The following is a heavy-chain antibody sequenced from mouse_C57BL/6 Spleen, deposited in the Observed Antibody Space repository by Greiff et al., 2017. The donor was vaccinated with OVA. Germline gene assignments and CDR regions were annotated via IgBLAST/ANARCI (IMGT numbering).Heavy chain of an antibody. D-gene: IGHD2-5*01. Sequence: VQLQQPGAELVMPGASVKLSCKASGYTFTSYWMPWVKQRPGQGLEWIGEIDPSDSYTNYSQKFKGKSTLTVDKSSSTAYMQLSSLTSEDSAVYYCAASNYSAWFAYWGQGTLVTVSA. V-gene: IGHV1-69*01. CDR2: IDPSDSYT. CDR1: GYTFTSYW. J-gene: IGHJ3*01. CDR3: AASNYSAWFAY.